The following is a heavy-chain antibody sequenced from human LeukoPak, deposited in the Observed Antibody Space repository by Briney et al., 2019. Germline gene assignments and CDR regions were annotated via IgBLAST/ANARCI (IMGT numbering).Heavy chain of an antibody. CDR3: ARVLRYCSGGNCYSGGLGYMDV. V-gene: IGHV3-23*01. CDR2: IRPSGDNT. Sequence: GGSLRLSCAASGFTFSSYDMTWVRQAPGRGLEWVSSIRPSGDNTYYGDSVKGRFTISRDNSKNTVYLQMNSLRAEDTAVYYCARVLRYCSGGNCYSGGLGYMDVWGKGTTVTISS. CDR1: GFTFSSYD. D-gene: IGHD2-15*01. J-gene: IGHJ6*03.